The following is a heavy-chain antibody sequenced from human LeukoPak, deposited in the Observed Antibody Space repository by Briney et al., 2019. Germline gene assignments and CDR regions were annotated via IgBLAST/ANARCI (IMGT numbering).Heavy chain of an antibody. CDR1: GYTFTSYG. Sequence: ASVKVSCKASGYTFTSYGISWVRQAPGQGLEWMGWISAYNGNTNYAQKLQGRVTMTTDTSTSTAYMELRSLRSDDTAVYYCARITPYYYHSSPSSTPRWDYYFDYWGQGTLVTVSS. V-gene: IGHV1-18*01. CDR2: ISAYNGNT. CDR3: ARITPYYYHSSPSSTPRWDYYFDY. D-gene: IGHD3-22*01. J-gene: IGHJ4*02.